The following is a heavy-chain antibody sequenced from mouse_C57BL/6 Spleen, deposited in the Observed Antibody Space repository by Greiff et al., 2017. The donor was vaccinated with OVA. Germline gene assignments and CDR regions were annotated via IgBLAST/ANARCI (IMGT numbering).Heavy chain of an antibody. CDR2: INPNNGGT. CDR3: ARFSIYYYGSSYPAYAMDY. J-gene: IGHJ4*01. CDR1: GYTFTDYY. Sequence: VQLQQSGPELVKPGASVKISCKASGYTFTDYYMNWVKQSHGKSLEWIGDINPNNGGTSYTQKFKGKATLTVDKSSSTAYMELRSLTSEVSAVYYCARFSIYYYGSSYPAYAMDYWGQGTSVTVSA. V-gene: IGHV1-26*01. D-gene: IGHD1-1*01.